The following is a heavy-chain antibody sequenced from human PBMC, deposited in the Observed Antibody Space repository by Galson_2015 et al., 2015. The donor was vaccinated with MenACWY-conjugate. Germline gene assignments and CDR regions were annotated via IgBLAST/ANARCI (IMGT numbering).Heavy chain of an antibody. V-gene: IGHV4-59*01. Sequence: LSLTCTVSGGSINRYYWSWIRPPPGKGLEWIGYMYYSGSANYNPSLKSRVAISVDTSKNQFSLTMTSVTAADTAVYYCARGVNLASMAGYWGQGTLVTVSS. CDR3: ARGVNLASMAGY. CDR1: GGSINRYY. J-gene: IGHJ4*02. D-gene: IGHD3-3*02. CDR2: MYYSGSA.